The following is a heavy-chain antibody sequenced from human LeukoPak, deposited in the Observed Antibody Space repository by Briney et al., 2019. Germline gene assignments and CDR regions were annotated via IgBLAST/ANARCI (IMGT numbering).Heavy chain of an antibody. Sequence: SETLSLTCTVSGGSISSYYWSWIRQPPGKGLEWIGYIYYSGSTNYNPSLKSRVTISVDTSKNQFSLKLSSVTAADTAVYYCARRRAAAGPYYFDYWGQGTLVTVSS. D-gene: IGHD6-13*01. CDR3: ARRRAAAGPYYFDY. CDR2: IYYSGST. V-gene: IGHV4-59*08. J-gene: IGHJ4*02. CDR1: GGSISSYY.